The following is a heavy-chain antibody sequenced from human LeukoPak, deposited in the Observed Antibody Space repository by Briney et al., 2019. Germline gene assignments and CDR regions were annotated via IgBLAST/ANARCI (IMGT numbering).Heavy chain of an antibody. CDR3: ARRWNCGRNYYIDV. J-gene: IGHJ6*03. CDR1: GVSFRNYY. D-gene: IGHD1-7*01. Sequence: SETLSLNCAVYGVSFRNYYWSWLRQPPGKEREGIGEIKGSGRINYNPALMSRVTVSGDPSKDQFSLGLTSVTATDTAVYYCARRWNCGRNYYIDVWGKGATVSVSS. V-gene: IGHV4-34*01. CDR2: IKGSGRI.